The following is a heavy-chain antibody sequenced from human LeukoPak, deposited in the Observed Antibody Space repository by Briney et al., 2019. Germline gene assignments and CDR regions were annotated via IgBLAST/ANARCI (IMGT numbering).Heavy chain of an antibody. J-gene: IGHJ5*02. CDR1: GDSVSSNSAA. CDR2: TYYRSKWHN. Sequence: SQTLSLTCAISGDSVSSNSAAWNWIRQSPSRGLEWLGRTYYRSKWHNDYAISVRSRITINPDTSKNQFSLQLNSVTPEDTAVYYCAGDETGDLRFDPWGQGTLVTVSS. V-gene: IGHV6-1*01. D-gene: IGHD7-27*01. CDR3: AGDETGDLRFDP.